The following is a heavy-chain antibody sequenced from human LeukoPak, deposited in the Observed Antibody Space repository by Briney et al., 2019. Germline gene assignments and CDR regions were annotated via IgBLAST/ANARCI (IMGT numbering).Heavy chain of an antibody. Sequence: GGSLRLSCAGSDFSFITYAMNWVRQAPGKGLEWVSTIAGRGDATYYADSVKGRFTISRDNSKNTLYLQMNTLRAEDTAVYYCAKDYYDRIDAFHIWGQGTLVTVSS. J-gene: IGHJ3*02. V-gene: IGHV3-23*01. CDR1: DFSFITYA. CDR2: IAGRGDAT. CDR3: AKDYYDRIDAFHI. D-gene: IGHD3-22*01.